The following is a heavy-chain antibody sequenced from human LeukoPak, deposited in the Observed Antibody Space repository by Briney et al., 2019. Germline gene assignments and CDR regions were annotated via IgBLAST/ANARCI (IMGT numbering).Heavy chain of an antibody. J-gene: IGHJ4*02. Sequence: SVKVSCKASGGTFSSHAISWVRQAPGQGLEWMGRIIPIFGIANYAQKFQGRVTITADESTSTAYMELSSLRSEDTAVYYCARDYSRYGDYVSFDYWGQGTLVTVSS. CDR3: ARDYSRYGDYVSFDY. D-gene: IGHD4-17*01. CDR2: IIPIFGIA. CDR1: GGTFSSHA. V-gene: IGHV1-69*13.